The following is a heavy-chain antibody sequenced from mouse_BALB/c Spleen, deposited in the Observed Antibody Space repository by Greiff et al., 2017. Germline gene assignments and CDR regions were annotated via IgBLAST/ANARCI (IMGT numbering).Heavy chain of an antibody. V-gene: IGHV14-3*02. CDR3: ARRYYGWYFDV. D-gene: IGHD1-1*01. Sequence: VQLKESGAELVKPGASVKLSCTASGFNIKDTYMHWVKQRPEQGLEWIGRIDPANGNTKYDPKFQGKATITADTSSNTAYLQLSSLTSEDTAVYYCARRYYGWYFDVWGAGTTVTVSS. J-gene: IGHJ1*01. CDR2: IDPANGNT. CDR1: GFNIKDTY.